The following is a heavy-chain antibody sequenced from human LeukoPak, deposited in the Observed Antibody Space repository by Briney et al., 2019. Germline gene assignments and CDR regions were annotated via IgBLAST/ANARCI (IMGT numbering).Heavy chain of an antibody. CDR2: IWYDGSNK. V-gene: IGHV3-33*08. D-gene: IGHD1-26*01. CDR1: GFTFSAYA. Sequence: GGSLRLSCTASGFTFSAYAMMWVRQAPGKGPEWVAVIWYDGSNKYYADSVKGRFTISRGNSKNTLYLQMNSLRAEDTAVYYCARAGNSGSYYRADFDYWGQGTLVTVSS. J-gene: IGHJ4*02. CDR3: ARAGNSGSYYRADFDY.